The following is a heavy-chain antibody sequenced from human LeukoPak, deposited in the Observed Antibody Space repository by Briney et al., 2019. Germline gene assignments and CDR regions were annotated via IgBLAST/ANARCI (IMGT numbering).Heavy chain of an antibody. V-gene: IGHV1-2*02. CDR2: INPNSGGT. J-gene: IGHJ4*02. CDR3: ARVNRGYCSSTSCYFVY. CDR1: GYTFTGYY. Sequence: GASVKVSCKASGYTFTGYYMHWVRQAPGQGLEWMGWINPNSGGTNYAQKFQGRVTMTRDTSISTAYMELSRLRSDDTAVYYCARVNRGYCSSTSCYFVYWGQGTLVTVSS. D-gene: IGHD2-2*01.